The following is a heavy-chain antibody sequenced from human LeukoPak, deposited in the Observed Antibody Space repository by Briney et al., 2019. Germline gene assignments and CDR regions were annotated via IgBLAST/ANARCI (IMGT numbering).Heavy chain of an antibody. V-gene: IGHV4-4*07. J-gene: IGHJ4*02. CDR3: ARDPHVTTTGKFDY. Sequence: RTSETPSLTCTVSGGSISSYYWSWIRQPAGKGLEWIGRIYTSGSTNYNPSLESRVTMSVDTSKNQFSLQLNSVTPEDTAVYYCARDPHVTTTGKFDYWGQGTLVTVSS. D-gene: IGHD4-17*01. CDR2: IYTSGST. CDR1: GGSISSYY.